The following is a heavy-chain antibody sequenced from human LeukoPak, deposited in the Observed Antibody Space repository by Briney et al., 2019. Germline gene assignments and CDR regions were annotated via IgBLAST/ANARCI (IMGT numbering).Heavy chain of an antibody. Sequence: GGSLRLSCAASGFTFSSYWMHWVRQAPGKGLVWVSLINSDGSSTNYADSVRGRFTISRDDAKNTLYQQMNSLRVEDTAVYYCVFTLGGGYWGQGTLVTVSS. CDR1: GFTFSSYW. CDR3: VFTLGGGY. J-gene: IGHJ4*02. V-gene: IGHV3-74*01. CDR2: INSDGSST. D-gene: IGHD3-16*01.